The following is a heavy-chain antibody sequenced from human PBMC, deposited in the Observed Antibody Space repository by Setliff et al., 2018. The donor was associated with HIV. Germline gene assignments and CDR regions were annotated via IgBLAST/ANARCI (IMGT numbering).Heavy chain of an antibody. V-gene: IGHV4-59*11. CDR2: ILYNGNT. CDR3: ATEGREKLALFDH. D-gene: IGHD6-6*01. J-gene: IGHJ4*02. Sequence: SETLSLTCNVSGVFLRTHHWSWVRLPPGKRLEWIGYILYNGNTNYNPSFKNRVTVSLDEAKNQFSLNLKSVTSADTAVYYCATEGREKLALFDHWGLGILVTVSS. CDR1: GVFLRTHH.